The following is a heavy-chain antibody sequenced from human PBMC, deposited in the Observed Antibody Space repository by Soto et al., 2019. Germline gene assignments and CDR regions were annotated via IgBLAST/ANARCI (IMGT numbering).Heavy chain of an antibody. CDR2: IPYSGNT. J-gene: IGHJ4*02. Sequence: QLQLQESGPGLVKPSETLTLTCTVSGGSLSSGSYYWGWIRQPPGKGLEWIGSIPYSGNTYYNPSLKTRVTLSVDASKHEFSLKLSSVTAADTAVYYCARPFAAQTVAGFDSWGQGTLVTVSS. CDR1: GGSLSSGSYY. CDR3: ARPFAAQTVAGFDS. D-gene: IGHD6-19*01. V-gene: IGHV4-39*01.